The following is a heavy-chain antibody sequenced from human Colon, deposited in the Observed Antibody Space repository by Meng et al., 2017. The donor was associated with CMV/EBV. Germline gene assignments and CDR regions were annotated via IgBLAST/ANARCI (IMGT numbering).Heavy chain of an antibody. Sequence: GESLKISCAASGFKFSTYGMHWVRQAPGKGLEWVAFISYDESNEYYADSVKGRFTISRDNSKKTLYLQMNSLRAEDTAVYFCANVLEWLSDWGQGTLVTVSS. V-gene: IGHV3-30*02. D-gene: IGHD3-3*01. CDR2: ISYDESNE. CDR3: ANVLEWLSD. J-gene: IGHJ4*02. CDR1: GFKFSTYG.